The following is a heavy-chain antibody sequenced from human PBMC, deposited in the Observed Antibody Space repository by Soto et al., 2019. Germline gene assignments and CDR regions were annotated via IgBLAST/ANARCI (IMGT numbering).Heavy chain of an antibody. CDR2: IFLESDRT. J-gene: IGHJ4*02. CDR1: GSTSNEYA. D-gene: IGHD2-21*01. CDR3: GKDGKACGRDF. Sequence: EVQLVESGGGLVQPGRSLRLSCAVSGSTSNEYAMHWLRQAPGKGLEWVSGIFLESDRTGYADSVKGRFTTSRDKAKHALYLQMNSLRPEDTALYYCGKDGKACGRDFWGQGTLVTVSS. V-gene: IGHV3-9*02.